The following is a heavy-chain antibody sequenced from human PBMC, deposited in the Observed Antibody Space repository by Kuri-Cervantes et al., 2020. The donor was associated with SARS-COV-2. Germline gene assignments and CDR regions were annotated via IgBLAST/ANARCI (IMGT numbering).Heavy chain of an antibody. CDR3: AASDYDFWSRGHNWFDP. CDR2: INHSGST. D-gene: IGHD3-3*01. CDR1: GCSISSSSYY. J-gene: IGHJ5*02. Sequence: SETLSLTCTVSGCSISSSSYYWGWIRQPPGKGLEWIGEINHSGSTNYNPSLKSRVTVSVDTSKNQFSLKLSSVTAADTAVYYCAASDYDFWSRGHNWFDPWGQGTLVTVSS. V-gene: IGHV4-39*01.